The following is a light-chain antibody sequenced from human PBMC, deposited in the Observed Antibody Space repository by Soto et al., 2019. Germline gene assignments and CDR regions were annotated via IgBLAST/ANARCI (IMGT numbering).Light chain of an antibody. V-gene: IGLV2-14*01. Sequence: QSVLTQPASVSGSPGQSITISCTGTTSDIGAYNFVSWYQQHPGKAPRLMIFEVSNRPSGVSHRFSGSKSYNTASLTISGLQAEDEADYYCSSYTTISPLYVFGTGTKVTVL. CDR2: EVS. CDR1: TSDIGAYNF. J-gene: IGLJ1*01. CDR3: SSYTTISPLYV.